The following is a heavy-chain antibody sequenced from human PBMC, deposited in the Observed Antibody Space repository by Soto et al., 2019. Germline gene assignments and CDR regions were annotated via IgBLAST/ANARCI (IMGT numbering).Heavy chain of an antibody. CDR1: GGSFSGYY. D-gene: IGHD3-3*01. V-gene: IGHV4-34*01. CDR3: ARRVRFLEGGVHYYYYMDV. Sequence: SETLSLTCAVYGGSFSGYYWSWIRQPPGKGLEWIGEINHSGSTNYNPSLKSRVTISVDTSKNQFSLKLSSVTAADTAVYYCARRVRFLEGGVHYYYYMDVWGKGTTVTVSS. CDR2: INHSGST. J-gene: IGHJ6*03.